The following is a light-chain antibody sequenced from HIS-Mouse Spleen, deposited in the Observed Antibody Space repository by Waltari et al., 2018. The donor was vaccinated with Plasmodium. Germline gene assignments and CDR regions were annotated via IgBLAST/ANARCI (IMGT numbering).Light chain of an antibody. J-gene: IGLJ3*02. CDR3: YSTDSSGNHRV. CDR1: PLPKKY. V-gene: IGLV3-10*01. CDR2: EDS. Sequence: SYELTQPPSVSVSPGQTARITCSGNPLPKKYAYWYQQKSGQAPVLVIYEDSKRPSGTPERFSGSSSGTMATVTISGAQVEDEADYYCYSTDSSGNHRVFGGGTKLTVL.